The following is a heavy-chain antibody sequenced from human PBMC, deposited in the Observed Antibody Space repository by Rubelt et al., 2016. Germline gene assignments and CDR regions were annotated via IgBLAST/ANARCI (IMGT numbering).Heavy chain of an antibody. Sequence: QVQLQQWGAGLLRSSETLSLTCAVYGGSFSGYYWSWIRQPPGKGLEWIGEFIDCGSTYYNPSLKHRVIISADTSKNQFSQKVNSVTAADTAVDDCARIFHCRGDNCEEIWGRGTPVTVSS. CDR3: ARIFHCRGDNCEEI. CDR2: FIDCGST. CDR1: GGSFSGYY. V-gene: IGHV4-34*12. D-gene: IGHD2-21*01. J-gene: IGHJ1*01.